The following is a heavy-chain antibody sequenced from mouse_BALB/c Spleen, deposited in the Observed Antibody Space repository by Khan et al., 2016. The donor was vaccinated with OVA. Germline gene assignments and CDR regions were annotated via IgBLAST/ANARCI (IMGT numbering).Heavy chain of an antibody. CDR1: GFTFSTYG. CDR3: ARNYYCDNSEGVAY. V-gene: IGHV5-6*01. D-gene: IGHD2-12*01. CDR2: ISSGGHYT. Sequence: EVELVESGGDLVKPGGSLKLSCAASGFTFSTYGMSWVRQSPEKRLEWVATISSGGHYTYYKESVKGRFTITRDHVKTNLYLHMSSLKSEDTAMFYCARNYYCDNSEGVAYWGQGTLVTVSA. J-gene: IGHJ3*01.